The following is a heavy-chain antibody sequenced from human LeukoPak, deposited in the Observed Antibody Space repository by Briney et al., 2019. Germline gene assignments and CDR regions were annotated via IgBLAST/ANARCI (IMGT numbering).Heavy chain of an antibody. CDR3: AKDISVLWFGFDY. CDR2: ITWDGGRT. V-gene: IGHV3-43D*03. J-gene: IGHJ4*02. CDR1: GFTFDDYA. Sequence: GGSLRLSSAASGFTFDDYAMHWVRQAPGRGLEWVSLITWDGGRTYYADSVKGRFTSSRDNSKNSLYLQMNSLRAEGTALYYCAKDISVLWFGFDYWRQETPDSVSS. D-gene: IGHD3-10*01.